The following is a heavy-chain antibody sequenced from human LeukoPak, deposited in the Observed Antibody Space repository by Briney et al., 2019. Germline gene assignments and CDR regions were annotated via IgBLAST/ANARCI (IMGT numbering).Heavy chain of an antibody. V-gene: IGHV3-7*01. D-gene: IGHD4-17*01. CDR1: GFTFSSYW. J-gene: IGHJ5*02. Sequence: GGSPRLSCAASGFTFSSYWMSWVRQAPGKGLEWVANIKQDGSEKYYVDSVKGRFTISRDNAKNSLYLQMNSLRAEDTAVYYCAREPVTTYGWFDPWGQGTLVTVSS. CDR2: IKQDGSEK. CDR3: AREPVTTYGWFDP.